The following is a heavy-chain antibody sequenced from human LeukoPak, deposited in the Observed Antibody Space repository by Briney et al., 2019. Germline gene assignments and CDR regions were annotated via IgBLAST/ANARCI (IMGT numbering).Heavy chain of an antibody. Sequence: ASVKVFCKASGYTFTGYYMHWVRQAPGQGLEWMGWINPNSGGANYAQKFQGRVTMTRDTSISTAYMELSRLRSDDTAVYYCARDLDPDCSGGSCYLYYYYGMDVWGQGTTVTVSS. CDR1: GYTFTGYY. D-gene: IGHD2-15*01. V-gene: IGHV1-2*02. J-gene: IGHJ6*02. CDR3: ARDLDPDCSGGSCYLYYYYGMDV. CDR2: INPNSGGA.